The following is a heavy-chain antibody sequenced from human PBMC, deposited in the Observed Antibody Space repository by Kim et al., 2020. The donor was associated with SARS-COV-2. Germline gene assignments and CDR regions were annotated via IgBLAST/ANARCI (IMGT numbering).Heavy chain of an antibody. CDR1: GFNLRSYA. CDR2: ITYDERSK. CDR3: ARTYCSSDTCAYNYFYYGLDV. V-gene: IGHV3-30*04. D-gene: IGHD2-2*01. Sequence: GGSLRLSCEAPGFNLRSYAMHWVRQAPGKGLEWVAGITYDERSKNFVDSVKGRFTISRDSSKNMLYLQMNSLRAEDTAVYYCARTYCSSDTCAYNYFYYGLDVWGQGTTVTVSS. J-gene: IGHJ6*02.